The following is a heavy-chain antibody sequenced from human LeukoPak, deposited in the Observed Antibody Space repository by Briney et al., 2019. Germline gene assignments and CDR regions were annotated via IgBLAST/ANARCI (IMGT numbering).Heavy chain of an antibody. Sequence: PSETLSLTCAVYGGSFSGYYWSWIRQPPGKGLEWIGEINHSGSTNYNPSLKSRVTISVDTSKNQCSLKLSSVTAADTAVYYCARGPPQLTYCGGDCYRHWGQGTLVTVSS. J-gene: IGHJ1*01. V-gene: IGHV4-34*01. CDR3: ARGPPQLTYCGGDCYRH. CDR1: GGSFSGYY. CDR2: INHSGST. D-gene: IGHD2-21*02.